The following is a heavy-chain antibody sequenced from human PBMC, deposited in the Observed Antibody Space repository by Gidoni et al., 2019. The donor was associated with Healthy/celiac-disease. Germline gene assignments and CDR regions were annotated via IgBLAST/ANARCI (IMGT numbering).Heavy chain of an antibody. CDR1: GYNFTSYG. V-gene: IGHV1-18*01. Sequence: QVQLVQSGAEMKKPGASVKVSCKASGYNFTSYGISWVRQAPGQGLEWMGWISAYNGNTNYAQKLQGRVTMTTDTSTSTAYMELRSLRSDDTAVYYCARDTEEALLDFLFDYWGQGTLVTVSS. CDR3: ARDTEEALLDFLFDY. J-gene: IGHJ4*02. CDR2: ISAYNGNT. D-gene: IGHD3-3*01.